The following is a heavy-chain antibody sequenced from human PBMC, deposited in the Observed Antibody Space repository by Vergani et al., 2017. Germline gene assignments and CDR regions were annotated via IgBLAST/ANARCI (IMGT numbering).Heavy chain of an antibody. V-gene: IGHV4-4*07. Sequence: QVQLQESGPGLVKSSETLSLTCTVSGGSISSYYWSWIRQPAGKGLEWIGRIYTSGSTNYNPSLKSRVTMSVDTSKNQFSLKLSSVTAADTAVYYCGRVADFYGLGSRLLDLWGQGILVTVSS. CDR1: GGSISSYY. J-gene: IGHJ5*02. CDR3: GRVADFYGLGSRLLDL. CDR2: IYTSGST. D-gene: IGHD3-10*01.